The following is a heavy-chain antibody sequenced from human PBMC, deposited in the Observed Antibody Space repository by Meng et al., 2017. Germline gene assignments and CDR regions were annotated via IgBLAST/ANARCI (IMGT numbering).Heavy chain of an antibody. CDR3: CLFSDAFDI. D-gene: IGHD3-16*01. Sequence: SETLSLTCTVSGGSISSGSYYWSWIRQPAGKGLEWIGRIYTSGSTNYNPSLKSRVTISVDTSKNQFSLKLSSVTAADTAVYYCCLFSDAFDIWGQGTMVTVSS. CDR1: GGSISSGSYY. CDR2: IYTSGST. J-gene: IGHJ3*02. V-gene: IGHV4-61*02.